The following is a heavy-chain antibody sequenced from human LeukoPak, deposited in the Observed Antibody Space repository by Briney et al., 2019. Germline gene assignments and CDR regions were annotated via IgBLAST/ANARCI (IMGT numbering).Heavy chain of an antibody. D-gene: IGHD6-19*01. CDR2: ISGSGGST. CDR1: GFTFSSYW. Sequence: PGGSLRLSCAASGFTFSSYWMHWVRQAPGKGLDWVSVISGSGGSTYYADSVKGRFTISRDNSKNRLYLQMNSLRAEDTAVYYCAKIQGYSSEGFDYWGQGTLVIVSS. J-gene: IGHJ4*02. V-gene: IGHV3-23*01. CDR3: AKIQGYSSEGFDY.